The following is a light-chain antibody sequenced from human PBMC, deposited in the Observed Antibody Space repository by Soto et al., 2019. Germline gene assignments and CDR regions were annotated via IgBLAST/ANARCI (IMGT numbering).Light chain of an antibody. CDR3: QKCNIAPFT. CDR2: AAS. J-gene: IGKJ3*01. V-gene: IGKV1-27*01. CDR1: QDIRND. Sequence: DIQMTQSPSSLSTSVGDRVTITCRASQDIRNDLAWYQQKPGKVPKVLIHAASTLQSGVSSRFSGSGSGTDFTLTISGLQPDDVATYYCQKCNIAPFTFGPGTKVDIK.